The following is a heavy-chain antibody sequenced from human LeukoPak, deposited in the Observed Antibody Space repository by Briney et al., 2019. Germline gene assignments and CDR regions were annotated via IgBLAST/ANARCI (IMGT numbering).Heavy chain of an antibody. J-gene: IGHJ4*02. CDR3: ARATGGYSDARYFDY. Sequence: ASVKVSCKASGYTFTGYYMHWVRQAPGQGLEWMGWINPNSGGTNYAQKFQGWVTMTRDTSISTAYMELSRLRSDDTAVYYCARATGGYSDARYFDYWGQGTLVTVSS. CDR2: INPNSGGT. V-gene: IGHV1-2*04. CDR1: GYTFTGYY. D-gene: IGHD2-15*01.